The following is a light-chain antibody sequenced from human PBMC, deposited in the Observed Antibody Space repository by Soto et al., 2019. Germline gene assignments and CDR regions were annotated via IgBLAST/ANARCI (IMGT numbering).Light chain of an antibody. Sequence: DIQMTQSPSSLSASVGDRVTITGRASQSIVTYLNWYLQKPGKAPKLLIYAASNLETGVPSRFSGSGSGTGFTFTISSLQPEDFATYYCQQYESLPLTFGQGTRLENK. CDR2: AAS. CDR3: QQYESLPLT. J-gene: IGKJ5*01. CDR1: QSIVTY. V-gene: IGKV1-33*01.